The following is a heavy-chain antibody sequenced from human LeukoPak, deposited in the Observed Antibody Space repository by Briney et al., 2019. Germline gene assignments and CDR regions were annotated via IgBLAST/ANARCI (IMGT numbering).Heavy chain of an antibody. CDR3: AKKKCSSSSCWFDY. D-gene: IGHD2-2*01. Sequence: GGSLRLSCAASGFTFDDYDVHWVRQVPGKGLEWVSGISWNSARTGYGDSVKGRFTISRDNAKKTLYLQMNSLRAEYMALYYCAKKKCSSSSCWFDYWGQGTLVTVSS. CDR2: ISWNSART. V-gene: IGHV3-9*03. CDR1: GFTFDDYD. J-gene: IGHJ4*02.